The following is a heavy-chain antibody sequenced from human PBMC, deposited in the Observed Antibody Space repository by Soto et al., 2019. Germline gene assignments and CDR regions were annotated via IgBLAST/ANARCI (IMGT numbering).Heavy chain of an antibody. CDR2: INPSGGST. Sequence: ASVKVSCKASGYTFTIYYMHWVLQAPGQGLEWMGIINPSGGSTSYAQKFQGRVTMTRDTSTSTVYMELSSLRSEDTAVYYCARGYSSGWYFDDWGQGTLVTVSS. V-gene: IGHV1-46*03. CDR1: GYTFTIYY. CDR3: ARGYSSGWYFDD. J-gene: IGHJ4*02. D-gene: IGHD6-19*01.